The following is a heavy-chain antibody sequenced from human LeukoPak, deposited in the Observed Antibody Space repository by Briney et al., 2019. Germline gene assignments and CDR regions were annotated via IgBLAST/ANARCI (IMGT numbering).Heavy chain of an antibody. CDR1: GFTFSTYW. CDR3: AKDSLLTVVSPVAAS. D-gene: IGHD4-23*01. J-gene: IGHJ5*02. V-gene: IGHV3-7*01. Sequence: PGGSLRLSCAASGFTFSTYWMSWVRQAPGKGLEWVANIKQDGSEKHYVDSVKGRFAISRDNAKNSLFLQMNTLRVEDTAVYYCAKDSLLTVVSPVAASWGQGTLVTVSS. CDR2: IKQDGSEK.